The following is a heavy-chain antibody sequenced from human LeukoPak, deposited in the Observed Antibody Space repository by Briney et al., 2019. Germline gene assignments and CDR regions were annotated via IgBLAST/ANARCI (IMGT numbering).Heavy chain of an antibody. Sequence: GGSLRLSCAVSGFTVSSKYMSWVRQAPGKGLEWVSVIYSGGSTYYADSVKGRFTISRDNSKNTLYLQMNSLRAEDTAVYYCARDPATIMVVTDMNGFDIWGQGTLVTVSS. CDR3: ARDPATIMVVTDMNGFDI. D-gene: IGHD2-21*02. CDR2: IYSGGST. CDR1: GFTVSSKY. V-gene: IGHV3-66*01. J-gene: IGHJ3*02.